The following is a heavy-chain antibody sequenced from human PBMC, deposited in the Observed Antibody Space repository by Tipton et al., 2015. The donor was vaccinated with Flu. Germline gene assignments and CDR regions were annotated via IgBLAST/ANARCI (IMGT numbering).Heavy chain of an antibody. Sequence: SLRLSCETSGFTFNKYGMHWVRQTPGQGLEWVAVIWSDGNNINYADSVKGRFTVSRDNSRNTVFLQMNSLRDEDTAVYYCARSDAVATIYKLGMDVWGQGTTV. D-gene: IGHD5-12*01. CDR3: ARSDAVATIYKLGMDV. CDR1: GFTFNKYG. V-gene: IGHV3-33*01. CDR2: IWSDGNNI. J-gene: IGHJ6*02.